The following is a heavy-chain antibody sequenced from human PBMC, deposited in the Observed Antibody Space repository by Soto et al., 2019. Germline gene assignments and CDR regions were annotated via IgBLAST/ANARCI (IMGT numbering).Heavy chain of an antibody. D-gene: IGHD6-6*01. CDR3: AREESSSFRVCWFDP. V-gene: IGHV3-21*01. CDR2: ISSSSSYI. J-gene: IGHJ5*02. CDR1: GFTFSSYS. Sequence: EVQLVESGGGLVKPGGSLRLSCAASGFTFSSYSMNWVRQAPGKGLEWVSSISSSSSYIYYADSVKGRFTISRDNAKNSLYLQMNSLRAEDTAVYYCAREESSSFRVCWFDPWGQGTLVTVSS.